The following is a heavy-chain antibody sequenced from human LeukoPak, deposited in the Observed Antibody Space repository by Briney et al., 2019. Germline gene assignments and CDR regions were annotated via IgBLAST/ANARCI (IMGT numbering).Heavy chain of an antibody. CDR1: GDSITYFY. CDR3: ARGGDNWFDP. CDR2: ISSSGST. Sequence: SETLSLTCSVSGDSITYFYWSWIRQAAGKGLEWIGRISSSGSTDYNASLKSRVTISVDTSKNQFSLKLSSVTAADTAVYYCARGGDNWFDPWGQGTLVTVSS. V-gene: IGHV4-4*07. J-gene: IGHJ5*02.